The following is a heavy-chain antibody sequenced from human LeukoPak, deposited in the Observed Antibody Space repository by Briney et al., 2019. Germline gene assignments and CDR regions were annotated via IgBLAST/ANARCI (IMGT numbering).Heavy chain of an antibody. Sequence: SETLSLTCTVSGGSTSSHYWSWIRQPAGKGLEWIGRIYTSGSTNYNPSLKSRVTMSVDTSKNQFSLKLSSVTAADTAVYYCARERSSGYFDAFDIWGQGTMVTVSS. D-gene: IGHD3-22*01. CDR1: GGSTSSHY. V-gene: IGHV4-4*07. CDR2: IYTSGST. J-gene: IGHJ3*02. CDR3: ARERSSGYFDAFDI.